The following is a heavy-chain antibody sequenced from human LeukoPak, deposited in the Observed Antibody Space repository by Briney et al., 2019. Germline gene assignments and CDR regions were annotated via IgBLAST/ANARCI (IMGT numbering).Heavy chain of an antibody. D-gene: IGHD4-17*01. Sequence: PGGSLRLSCAASGYTLSSYWMWWGRQPPGGGVERVVNIKHDGREKYYMHSLKGRFTISRDNAKNSLYLQMNSLSAEDTAVYYCARVSPNTVTTHQYFDYWGQGTLVTVSS. V-gene: IGHV3-7*01. J-gene: IGHJ4*02. CDR1: GYTLSSYW. CDR3: ARVSPNTVTTHQYFDY. CDR2: IKHDGREK.